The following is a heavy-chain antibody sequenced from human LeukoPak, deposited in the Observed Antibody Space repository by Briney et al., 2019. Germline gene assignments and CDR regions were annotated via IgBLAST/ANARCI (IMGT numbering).Heavy chain of an antibody. CDR1: GGTFSSYA. D-gene: IGHD1-26*01. Sequence: SVKVSCKASGGTFSSYAISWVRQAPGQGLEWMGGIIPIFGTANYAQKFQGRVTITADESTSTAYMELNSLRAEDTAVYYCARVIVVPIVGQWSHFDYWGQGTLVTVSS. CDR2: IIPIFGTA. J-gene: IGHJ4*02. CDR3: ARVIVVPIVGQWSHFDY. V-gene: IGHV1-69*13.